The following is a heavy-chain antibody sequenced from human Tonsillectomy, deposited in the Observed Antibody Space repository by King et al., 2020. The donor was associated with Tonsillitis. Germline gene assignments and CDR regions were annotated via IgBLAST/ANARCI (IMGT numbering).Heavy chain of an antibody. J-gene: IGHJ4*02. V-gene: IGHV1-2*02. D-gene: IGHD2-15*01. CDR3: ARENSPRDIVVVVAVAFDY. CDR1: GYTFTGYY. Sequence: QLVQSGAEVKKPGASVKVSCKASGYTFTGYYMHWVRQAPGQGLEWMGWINPNSGGTNYAQKFQGRVTMTRDTSIYTAYMELSRLRSDDTAVYYCARENSPRDIVVVVAVAFDYWGQGTLVTVSS. CDR2: INPNSGGT.